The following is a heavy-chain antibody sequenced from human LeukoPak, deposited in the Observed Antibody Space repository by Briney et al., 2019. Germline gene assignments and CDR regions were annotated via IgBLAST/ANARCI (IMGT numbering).Heavy chain of an antibody. CDR2: ISDDGSNK. Sequence: GGSLRLSCAGTGFTFADYAMSWVRQAPGKGLEWVAVISDDGSNKYYGDSVKGRFTISRDNSKNTVHLQMNSLRGEDTAVYYCAKEYSSGWYQFDFWGQGTLVTVSS. CDR3: AKEYSSGWYQFDF. D-gene: IGHD6-19*01. CDR1: GFTFADYA. V-gene: IGHV3-30*18. J-gene: IGHJ4*02.